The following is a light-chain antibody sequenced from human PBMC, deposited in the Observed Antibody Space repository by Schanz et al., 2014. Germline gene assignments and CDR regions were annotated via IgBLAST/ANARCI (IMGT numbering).Light chain of an antibody. CDR1: QSVTSW. J-gene: IGKJ3*01. V-gene: IGKV3-11*01. Sequence: EAVLTQSPGTLSLSPGERATLSCRASQSVTSWLAWYQQKPGQAPRLLIYDASKRATGIPARFSGRGSGTDFTLTISGLEPEDSAVYYCQQRSDWPPIFTFGPGTTVHLK. CDR3: QQRSDWPPIFT. CDR2: DAS.